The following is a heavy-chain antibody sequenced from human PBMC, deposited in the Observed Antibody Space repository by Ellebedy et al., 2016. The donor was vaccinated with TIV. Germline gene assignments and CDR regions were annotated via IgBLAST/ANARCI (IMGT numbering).Heavy chain of an antibody. CDR3: ARLSGYDSSYPYYYGMDV. V-gene: IGHV3-48*04. CDR2: ISSSSLTI. CDR1: GFTFSRYG. J-gene: IGHJ6*02. D-gene: IGHD3-22*01. Sequence: GESLKISCAAPGFTFSRYGMNWVRQGPGRGLEWVSYISSSSLTIYYADSVKGRFTMSRDNAKNSLYLQMDSLRAEDTAVYYYARLSGYDSSYPYYYGMDVWGQGTTVTVSS.